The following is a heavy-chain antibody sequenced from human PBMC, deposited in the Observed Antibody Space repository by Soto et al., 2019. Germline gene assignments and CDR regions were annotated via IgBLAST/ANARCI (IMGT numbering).Heavy chain of an antibody. J-gene: IGHJ4*02. CDR1: GGSISSGGYY. V-gene: IGHV4-31*03. D-gene: IGHD3-10*01. CDR3: ARESIVRGADLDY. Sequence: QVQLQESGPGLVKPSQTLSLTCTVSGGSISSGGYYWSWIRQHPGKGLEWIGYIYYSGSTYYNPSLNGRVTVSVDTTKNQLSLELSSVTAAVTAVYYCARESIVRGADLDYWGQGTLVTVSS. CDR2: IYYSGST.